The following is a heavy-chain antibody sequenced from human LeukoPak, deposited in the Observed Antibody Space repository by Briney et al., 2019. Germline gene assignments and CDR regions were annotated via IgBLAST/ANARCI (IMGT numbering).Heavy chain of an antibody. CDR3: ARGRSSDYYDSSGYYNY. D-gene: IGHD3-22*01. J-gene: IGHJ4*02. CDR2: INPNSGGT. V-gene: IGHV1-2*02. Sequence: GASVKVSCKASGYTFTGYYMHWVRQAPGQGLEWMGWINPNSGGTNYAQKFQGRVTMTRDTSISTAYMELSRLRSDDTAVYYCARGRSSDYYDSSGYYNYWGQGTLVTVSS. CDR1: GYTFTGYY.